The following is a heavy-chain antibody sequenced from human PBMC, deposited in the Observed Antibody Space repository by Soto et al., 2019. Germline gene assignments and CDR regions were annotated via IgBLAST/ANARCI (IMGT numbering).Heavy chain of an antibody. CDR1: GGSITINDYY. D-gene: IGHD7-27*01. V-gene: IGHV4-30-4*01. J-gene: IGHJ4*02. Sequence: QVQLQESGPGLVKPSQTLSLTCTVSGGSITINDYYWSWIRQPPGKGLEWIGYIYYTGSTYYNPSLKSRVTISVDRSKNQFSLKLSSVTAADTAVYYCARERLIGDSGIDYWGQGTLVTVSS. CDR2: IYYTGST. CDR3: ARERLIGDSGIDY.